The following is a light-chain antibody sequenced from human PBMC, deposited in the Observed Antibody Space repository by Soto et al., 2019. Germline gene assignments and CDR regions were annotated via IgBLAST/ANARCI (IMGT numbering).Light chain of an antibody. CDR1: SSDVGGYNY. CDR2: DVS. J-gene: IGLJ2*01. V-gene: IGLV2-14*01. Sequence: QSVLTQPASVSGSPGQSITISCTGTSSDVGGYNYVSWYQQHPGKAPKLMIYDVSNRPSGVSNRFSGSKSGNTAFLTISGLQAEDEADYYCSSYTRSSTLYVVFAGGTQLTVL. CDR3: SSYTRSSTLYVV.